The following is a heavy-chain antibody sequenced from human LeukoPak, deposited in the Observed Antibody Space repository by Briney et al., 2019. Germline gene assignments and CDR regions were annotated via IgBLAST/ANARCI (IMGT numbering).Heavy chain of an antibody. Sequence: SETLSLTCTVSGGSISSYYWSWIRQPPGKGLECIGYIYYSGSTNYNPSLKSRVTISVDTSKNQFSLMLNSVTAADTAVYYCARGGDYYYYYMDVWGKGTTVTVSS. D-gene: IGHD3-10*01. CDR1: GGSISSYY. J-gene: IGHJ6*03. CDR2: IYYSGST. CDR3: ARGGDYYYYYMDV. V-gene: IGHV4-59*01.